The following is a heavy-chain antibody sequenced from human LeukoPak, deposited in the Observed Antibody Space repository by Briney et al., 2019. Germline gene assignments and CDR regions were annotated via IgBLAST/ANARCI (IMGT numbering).Heavy chain of an antibody. CDR1: GFTVSSNY. Sequence: PGGSLRLSCAASGFTVSSNYMSWVRQAPGKGLEWVSGFSSGGSTYYADSVKGRFTISRDDSKNTLYLQMNSLRAEDTAVYYCAKDGSERPADYWGQGTLVTVSS. J-gene: IGHJ4*02. CDR3: AKDGSERPADY. V-gene: IGHV3-66*01. CDR2: FSSGGST.